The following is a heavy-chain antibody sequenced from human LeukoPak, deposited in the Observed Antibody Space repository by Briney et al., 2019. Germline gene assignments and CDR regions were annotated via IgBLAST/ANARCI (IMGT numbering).Heavy chain of an antibody. D-gene: IGHD6-13*01. J-gene: IGHJ4*02. Sequence: GGSLRLSCAASGFTFSSYGMHWVRQAPGKGLEWVAVIWYDGSNKYYADSVKGRFTISRDNSKNTLYLQMNSLRAEDTAVYYCARDEEPHSSSCDYWGQGTLVTVSS. V-gene: IGHV3-33*01. CDR1: GFTFSSYG. CDR3: ARDEEPHSSSCDY. CDR2: IWYDGSNK.